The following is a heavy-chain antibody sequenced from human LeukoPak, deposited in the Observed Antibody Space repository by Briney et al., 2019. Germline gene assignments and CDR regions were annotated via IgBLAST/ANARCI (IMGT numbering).Heavy chain of an antibody. Sequence: GGSLRLSCAASGFTFSSYWMHWVRQAPGKGLVWVSRINTDESTINYADPVKGRFTISRDNAENTLYLQMNSLRGEDTAVYYCARDQRGYSGYLYPTDAFDIWGQGTMVTVSS. CDR2: INTDESTI. CDR3: ARDQRGYSGYLYPTDAFDI. D-gene: IGHD5-12*01. CDR1: GFTFSSYW. V-gene: IGHV3-74*01. J-gene: IGHJ3*02.